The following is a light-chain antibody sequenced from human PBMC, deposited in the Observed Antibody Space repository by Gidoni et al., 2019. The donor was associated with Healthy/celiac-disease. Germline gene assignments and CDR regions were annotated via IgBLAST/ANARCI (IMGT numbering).Light chain of an antibody. Sequence: DIQMTQPPSSLSASVADRVTITCQASQDISNYLNWYQQKPGKAPKLLIYDASNLETGVPSTFNGSGSGTDFTFTISSLQPEDIATYYCQHRDSFGPGTKVDIK. CDR2: DAS. V-gene: IGKV1-33*01. CDR3: QHRDS. CDR1: QDISNY. J-gene: IGKJ3*01.